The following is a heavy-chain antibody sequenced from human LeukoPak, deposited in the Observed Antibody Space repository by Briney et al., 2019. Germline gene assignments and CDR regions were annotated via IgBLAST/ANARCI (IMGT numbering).Heavy chain of an antibody. CDR2: IYYSGST. CDR3: ARARRGYCSSTSCYAFDY. D-gene: IGHD2-2*01. J-gene: IGHJ4*02. V-gene: IGHV4-39*07. Sequence: SETLSLTCTVSGGSFSSSSYYWGWIRQPPGKGLEWIGSIYYSGSTYYNPSLKSRVTISVDTSKNQFSLKLSSVTAADTAVYYCARARRGYCSSTSCYAFDYWGQGTLVTVSS. CDR1: GGSFSSSSYY.